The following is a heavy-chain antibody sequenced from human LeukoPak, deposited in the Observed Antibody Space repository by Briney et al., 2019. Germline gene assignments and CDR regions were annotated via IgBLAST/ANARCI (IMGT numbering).Heavy chain of an antibody. V-gene: IGHV3-21*01. CDR3: TKGVAAADY. Sequence: GGSLRLPCAVSGFSFSSYNMNWVRQFPGKGLEWVSSISTTSSYIYYADSVKGRFTISRDNAKSSLYLQMNSLRVEDTAVYYCTKGVAAADYWGQGTLVTVSS. J-gene: IGHJ4*02. CDR1: GFSFSSYN. D-gene: IGHD6-13*01. CDR2: ISTTSSYI.